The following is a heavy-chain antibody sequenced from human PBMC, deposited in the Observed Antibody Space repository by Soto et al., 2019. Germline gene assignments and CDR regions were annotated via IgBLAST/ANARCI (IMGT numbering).Heavy chain of an antibody. CDR3: AKALRWYYYGSGSYFPHYYYGMDV. CDR2: ISGSGGST. V-gene: IGHV3-23*01. Sequence: PWGSLRLSCAASGFTFSSYAMSWVRQAPGKGLEWVSAISGSGGSTYYADSVKGRFTISRDNSKNTLYLQMNSLRAEDTAVYYCAKALRWYYYGSGSYFPHYYYGMDVWGQGPTVTVSS. D-gene: IGHD3-10*01. J-gene: IGHJ6*02. CDR1: GFTFSSYA.